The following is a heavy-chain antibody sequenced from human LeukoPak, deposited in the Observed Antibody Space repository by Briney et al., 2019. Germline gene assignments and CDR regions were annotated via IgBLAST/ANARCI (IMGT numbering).Heavy chain of an antibody. V-gene: IGHV1-2*02. Sequence: ASVKVSCKASGYTFTGYYIHWVRQAPGQGLEWMGWINPNSGGTNYAQKFQARVTMTRDTSISTAYMELSRLTSGDTAVYYCARDPVGDFWSGYPFDYWGQGTLVAVSS. J-gene: IGHJ4*02. CDR2: INPNSGGT. CDR3: ARDPVGDFWSGYPFDY. D-gene: IGHD3-3*01. CDR1: GYTFTGYY.